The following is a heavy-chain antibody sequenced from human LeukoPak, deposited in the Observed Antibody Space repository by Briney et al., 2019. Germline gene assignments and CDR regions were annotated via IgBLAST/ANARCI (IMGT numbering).Heavy chain of an antibody. V-gene: IGHV1-3*01. CDR2: INAGNGNT. CDR1: GYTFTSYA. Sequence: ASVKVSCKASGYTFTSYAMHWVRQAPGQRLEWMGWINAGNGNTKYSQEFQGRVTITRDTSASTAYMELSSLRSDNTAVYYCARDLYGGTSATFDYWGQGTLVTVSS. D-gene: IGHD4-23*01. CDR3: ARDLYGGTSATFDY. J-gene: IGHJ4*02.